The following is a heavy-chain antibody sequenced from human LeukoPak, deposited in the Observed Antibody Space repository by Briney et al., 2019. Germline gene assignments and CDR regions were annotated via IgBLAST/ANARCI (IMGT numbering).Heavy chain of an antibody. CDR1: GFTFSSYW. J-gene: IGHJ4*02. CDR3: ARDADTSSRYSRFDY. D-gene: IGHD3-22*01. V-gene: IGHV3-7*01. CDR2: IKQDGSEK. Sequence: GGSLRLSCAASGFTFSSYWMSWVRQAPRKGLEWVANIKQDGSEKYYVDSVKGRFTISRDNAENSLYLQMNSPRAEDTAVYYCARDADTSSRYSRFDYWGQGTLVAVSS.